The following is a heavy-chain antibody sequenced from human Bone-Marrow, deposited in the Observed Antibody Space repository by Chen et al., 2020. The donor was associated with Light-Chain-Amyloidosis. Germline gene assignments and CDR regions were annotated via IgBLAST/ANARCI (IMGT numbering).Heavy chain of an antibody. CDR3: ARRRVGYNFDY. V-gene: IGHV5-51*01. J-gene: IGHJ4*02. D-gene: IGHD5-12*01. CDR1: GYTFPNYW. CDR2: IYPDDSDA. Sequence: EVQLEQSGPEVKKPGESLKISCKGSGYTFPNYWNGWVRQMPGKGLEWIGVIYPDDSDASDGPSVEVQVSSSADKSITTAYLQWRGLKASDTAMYYCARRRVGYNFDYWGQGTLVTVSS.